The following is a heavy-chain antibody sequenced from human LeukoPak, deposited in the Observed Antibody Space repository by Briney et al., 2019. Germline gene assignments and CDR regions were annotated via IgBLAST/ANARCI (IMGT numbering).Heavy chain of an antibody. V-gene: IGHV4-38-2*02. CDR1: GYSISSGCY. Sequence: TSETLSLTCTVSGYSISSGCYWGWIRQPPGKGLEWIGSIYHSGSTYYNPSLESRVTISVDTSKNQFSLKLSSVTAADTAVYYCARDNIVVVAATKAYYFDYWGQGTLVTVSS. CDR3: ARDNIVVVAATKAYYFDY. J-gene: IGHJ4*02. D-gene: IGHD2-15*01. CDR2: IYHSGST.